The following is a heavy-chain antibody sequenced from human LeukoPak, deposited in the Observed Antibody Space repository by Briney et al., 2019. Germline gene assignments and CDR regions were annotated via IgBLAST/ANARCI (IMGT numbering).Heavy chain of an antibody. CDR2: IRYDGTDE. CDR3: ARNRAFGTFDAFDM. D-gene: IGHD3-10*01. Sequence: GGSLRLSCAASGFTFSSYAMHWVRQAPGKGLEWLAFIRYDGTDESYGASVRGRLTISRDDSLNTVYLQMDSLGHDDTAVYYCARNRAFGTFDAFDMWGQGTMVTVSS. J-gene: IGHJ3*02. CDR1: GFTFSSYA. V-gene: IGHV3-30*04.